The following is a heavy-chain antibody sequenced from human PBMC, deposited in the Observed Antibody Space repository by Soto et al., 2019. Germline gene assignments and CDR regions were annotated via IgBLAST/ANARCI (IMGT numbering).Heavy chain of an antibody. CDR2: IYYSGST. D-gene: IGHD1-1*01. J-gene: IGHJ4*02. CDR1: GGSISSGDYY. V-gene: IGHV4-30-4*01. Sequence: ASETLSLTCTVSGGSISSGDYYWSWIRQPPGKGLEWIGYIYYSGSTYYNPSLKSRVTISVDTSKNQFSLKLSSVTAADTAVYYCARVEWPDYFDYWGQGTLVTVSS. CDR3: ARVEWPDYFDY.